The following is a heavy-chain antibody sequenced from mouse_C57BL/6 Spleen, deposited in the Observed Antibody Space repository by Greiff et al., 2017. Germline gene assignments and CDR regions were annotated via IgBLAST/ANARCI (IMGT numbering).Heavy chain of an antibody. CDR1: GFTFSNYW. CDR2: IRLKSDNYAT. CDR3: TGSDLLRSPFDY. D-gene: IGHD1-1*01. Sequence: EVKVEESGGGLVQPGGSMKLSCVASGFTFSNYWMNWVRQSPEKGLEWVAQIRLKSDNYATHYAESVKGRFTISRDDSKSSVYLQMNNLRAEDTGIYYCTGSDLLRSPFDYWGQGTTLTVSS. V-gene: IGHV6-3*01. J-gene: IGHJ2*01.